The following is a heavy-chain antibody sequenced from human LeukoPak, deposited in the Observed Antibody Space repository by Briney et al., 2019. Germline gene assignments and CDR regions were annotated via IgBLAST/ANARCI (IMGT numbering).Heavy chain of an antibody. CDR2: INHSGST. J-gene: IGHJ5*02. V-gene: IGHV4-34*01. CDR3: ASGPGLGFDP. Sequence: PSETLSLTCAVYGGSFNGYYWSWIRQPPGKGLEWIGEINHSGSTNYNPSLKSRVIISVDTSKNQFSLKLSSVTAADTAVYYCASGPGLGFDPWGQGTLVTVSS. CDR1: GGSFNGYY. D-gene: IGHD1-14*01.